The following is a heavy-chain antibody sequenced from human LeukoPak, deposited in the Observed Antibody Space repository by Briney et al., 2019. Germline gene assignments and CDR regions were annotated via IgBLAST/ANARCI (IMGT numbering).Heavy chain of an antibody. V-gene: IGHV3-48*04. CDR3: ARDPQFGSGRGDAFDI. CDR2: IRSSSSTK. D-gene: IGHD3-10*01. CDR1: GFTFSTYS. J-gene: IGHJ3*02. Sequence: GGSLRLSCAASGFTFSTYSMNWVRQAPGKGLEWLSYIRSSSSTKYYADSVKGRFTISRDNAKNSLYLQMNSLRAEDTAVYYCARDPQFGSGRGDAFDIWGQGTMVTVSS.